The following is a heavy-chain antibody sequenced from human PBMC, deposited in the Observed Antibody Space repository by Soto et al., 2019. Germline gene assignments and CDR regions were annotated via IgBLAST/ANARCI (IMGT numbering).Heavy chain of an antibody. Sequence: QVQLVQSGAEVKKPGSSVKVSCKASGGTFSNYAISWVRQAPGQGLEWMGGIIPIFGIANYAQKYLGRVTITADEPTSTAYMELSSLRSEDTPVYYCARDNPDFGVLAPFDYWGQGTLVTVSS. CDR2: IIPIFGIA. V-gene: IGHV1-69*12. J-gene: IGHJ4*02. CDR1: GGTFSNYA. CDR3: ARDNPDFGVLAPFDY. D-gene: IGHD3-3*01.